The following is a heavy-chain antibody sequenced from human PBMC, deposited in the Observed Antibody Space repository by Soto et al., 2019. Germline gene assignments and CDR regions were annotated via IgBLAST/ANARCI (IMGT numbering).Heavy chain of an antibody. V-gene: IGHV3-66*01. CDR1: GFTVSSNY. J-gene: IGHJ2*01. D-gene: IGHD4-17*01. Sequence: EVQLVGSGGGLVQPGGSLRLSCAASGFTVSSNYMSWVRQAPGKGLEWVSVIYSGGSTYYADSVKGRFTISRDNSKNTLYLQMNSLRAEDTAVYYCARDRHGDYIPRYFDLWGRGTLVTVSS. CDR2: IYSGGST. CDR3: ARDRHGDYIPRYFDL.